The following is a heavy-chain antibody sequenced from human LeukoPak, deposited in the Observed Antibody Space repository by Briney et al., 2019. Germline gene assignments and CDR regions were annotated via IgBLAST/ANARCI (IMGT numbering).Heavy chain of an antibody. CDR2: IYNAGRT. CDR3: ARDLPSYYFGSGNIFDP. Sequence: SETLSLTCTVSGGSISNYYWSWIRQPAAKGLEWIGRIYNAGRTNYNASLTSRVTMSVDTSNNQCSLQLSSVTAADTAVYYCARDLPSYYFGSGNIFDPWGQGILVTVSS. CDR1: GGSISNYY. V-gene: IGHV4-4*07. J-gene: IGHJ5*02. D-gene: IGHD3-10*01.